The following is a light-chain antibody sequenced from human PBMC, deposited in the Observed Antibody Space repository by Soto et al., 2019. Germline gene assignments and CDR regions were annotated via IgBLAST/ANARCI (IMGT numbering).Light chain of an antibody. Sequence: EIVLTQSPGTLSLSPGERATLSCRASQSVSSNYFAWYQQKPGQAPRLLIYGVSSRATGIPDRFSGSGSGTDFTLTISRLEPEDFAVYFCQQFGNSPWTFGQGTKVDIK. CDR2: GVS. CDR3: QQFGNSPWT. J-gene: IGKJ1*01. V-gene: IGKV3-20*01. CDR1: QSVSSNY.